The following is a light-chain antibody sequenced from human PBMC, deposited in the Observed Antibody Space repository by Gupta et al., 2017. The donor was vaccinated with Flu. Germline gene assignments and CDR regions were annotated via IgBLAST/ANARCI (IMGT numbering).Light chain of an antibody. V-gene: IGKV1-39*01. Sequence: PSSLSASVGDRVTITCRASQRISSYLNWYQQKPGKAPKLLIYAASSLQSGVPSRFSGSGSGTDFTLTISRRQPEDFATYYCQHRDSTPMTFGQGTKVDIK. CDR1: QRISSY. J-gene: IGKJ2*01. CDR3: QHRDSTPMT. CDR2: AAS.